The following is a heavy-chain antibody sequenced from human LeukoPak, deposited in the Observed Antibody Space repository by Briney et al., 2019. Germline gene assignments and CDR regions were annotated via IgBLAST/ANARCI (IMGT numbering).Heavy chain of an antibody. Sequence: GASVKVSCKASGYTFTGYYMHWVRQAPGQGLEWMGWINPNSGGTNYAQKFQGRVTMTRDTSISTAYMELSRLRSDDTAVYYCARSSSSYDFWSGYYPPVGGFDYWGQGTLVTVSS. CDR3: ARSSSSYDFWSGYYPPVGGFDY. CDR1: GYTFTGYY. V-gene: IGHV1-2*02. J-gene: IGHJ4*02. CDR2: INPNSGGT. D-gene: IGHD3-3*01.